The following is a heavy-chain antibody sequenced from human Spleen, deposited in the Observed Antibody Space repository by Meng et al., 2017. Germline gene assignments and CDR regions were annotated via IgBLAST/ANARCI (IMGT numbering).Heavy chain of an antibody. CDR3: ARRPDQITFSGVIIGRFDP. CDR1: GCAISSSHW. J-gene: IGHJ5*02. Sequence: QVQLQESGPGRVKPSETLSLTCAVCGCAISSSHWWSWVRQSPGKGLEWIGEIYHSGRTNYNPPLKSRVTISVDKSKNQFSLNLISAIAADTAVYYCARRPDQITFSGVIIGRFDPWGQGTLVTVSS. D-gene: IGHD3-3*01. V-gene: IGHV4-4*02. CDR2: IYHSGRT.